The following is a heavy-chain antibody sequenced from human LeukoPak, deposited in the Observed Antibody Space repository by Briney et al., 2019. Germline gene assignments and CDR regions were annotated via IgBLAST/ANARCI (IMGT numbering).Heavy chain of an antibody. Sequence: QPGGSLRLSFAASGFTFSNYEMNWVRQTPGKGLEWVSYISEHVKSRNYVDSVKGRFTISRDNAKNSLYLQMNLWRVEDTAVYFCARARIAAPLLDYWGQGTLVTVSS. CDR2: ISEHVKSR. J-gene: IGHJ4*02. CDR3: ARARIAAPLLDY. D-gene: IGHD6-13*01. V-gene: IGHV3-48*03. CDR1: GFTFSNYE.